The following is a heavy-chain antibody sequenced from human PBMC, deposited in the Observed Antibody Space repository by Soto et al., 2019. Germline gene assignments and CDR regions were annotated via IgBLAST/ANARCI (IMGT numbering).Heavy chain of an antibody. CDR3: ARESALAAAGYDDSDI. Sequence: GGSLRLSCAASGFTFNIYAMSWVRQAPGKGLEWLSAVSVTGATTYYAESLKGRFTIFRDNSNNTLYLQMNGLRAEDTAVYYCARESALAAAGYDDSDIWGKATLVPVS. V-gene: IGHV3-23*01. CDR2: VSVTGATT. CDR1: GFTFNIYA. D-gene: IGHD6-13*01. J-gene: IGHJ3*02.